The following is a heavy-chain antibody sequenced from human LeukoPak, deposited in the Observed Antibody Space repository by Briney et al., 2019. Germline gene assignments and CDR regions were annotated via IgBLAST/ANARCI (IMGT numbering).Heavy chain of an antibody. V-gene: IGHV3-23*01. Sequence: PGGSLRLSCAAPGFTFSSYAMSWVRQAPGKGLECVSTISGSGGSTYYADSVKGRFTISRDNSKNTLFLQMNSLRAEDTAVYYCAKDRDIDCWGQGTLVTVSS. J-gene: IGHJ4*02. CDR1: GFTFSSYA. CDR2: ISGSGGST. CDR3: AKDRDIDC. D-gene: IGHD5-24*01.